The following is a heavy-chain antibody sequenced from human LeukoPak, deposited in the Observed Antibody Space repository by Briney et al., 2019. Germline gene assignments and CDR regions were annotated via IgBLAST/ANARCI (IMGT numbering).Heavy chain of an antibody. CDR1: GFTFSSYA. D-gene: IGHD6-6*01. CDR3: DPHDSSSHF. V-gene: IGHV3-30-3*01. J-gene: IGHJ4*02. CDR2: ISYDGSNK. Sequence: PGRSLRLSCAASGFTFSSYAMHWVRQAPGKGLEWVAVISYDGSNKYYADSVKGRFTISRDNSKNTLYLQMNSLRAEDTAVYYCDPHDSSSHFWGQGTLVTVSS.